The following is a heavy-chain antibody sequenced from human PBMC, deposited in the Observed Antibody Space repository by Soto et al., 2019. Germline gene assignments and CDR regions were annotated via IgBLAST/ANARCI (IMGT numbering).Heavy chain of an antibody. CDR2: IYYSGST. V-gene: IGHV4-31*03. CDR3: ASQYYDFCSGYYLNWFDP. D-gene: IGHD3-3*01. Sequence: PSETLSLTSTVSGGSISSGGYYWSWIRQHTGKGLEWIGYIYYSGSTYYNPSLKSRVTISVDTSKNQFSLKLSSVAAADTAVYYCASQYYDFCSGYYLNWFDPWGQGTLVTVSS. CDR1: GGSISSGGYY. J-gene: IGHJ5*02.